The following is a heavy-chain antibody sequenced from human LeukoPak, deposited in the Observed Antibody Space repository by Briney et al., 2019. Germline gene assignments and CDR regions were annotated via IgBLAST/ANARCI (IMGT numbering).Heavy chain of an antibody. CDR2: ISAYNGDT. Sequence: ASVKVSCKTSGYSFASYGISWVQQAPGQGLEWMGWISAYNGDTRYAQHLQGRVSLTTDLSTGTAFMELRSLTSDDTALYYCARDTALIRTPGGPDSWGQGTLVTVSS. CDR3: ARDTALIRTPGGPDS. V-gene: IGHV1-18*01. D-gene: IGHD2-8*02. CDR1: GYSFASYG. J-gene: IGHJ5*02.